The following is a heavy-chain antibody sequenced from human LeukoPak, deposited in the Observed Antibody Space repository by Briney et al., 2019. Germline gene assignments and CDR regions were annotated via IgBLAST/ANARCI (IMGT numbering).Heavy chain of an antibody. CDR3: ARARGHVFDY. CDR2: LYSGGTT. J-gene: IGHJ4*02. V-gene: IGHV3-53*01. Sequence: GGSLRLSCAASGFTFRNYWMSWVRQAPGKGLEWVSTLYSGGTTYYADSVKGRFTISRDNSKNTLYLQMNGLRAEDTAVYYCARARGHVFDYWGQGTLVTVSS. D-gene: IGHD3/OR15-3a*01. CDR1: GFTFRNYW.